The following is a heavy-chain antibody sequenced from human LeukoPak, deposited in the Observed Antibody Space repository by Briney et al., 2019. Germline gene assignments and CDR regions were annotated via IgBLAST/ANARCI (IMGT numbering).Heavy chain of an antibody. CDR3: ARSVPDYTRFDF. Sequence: PGGSLRLSCAASGFTFSACAMNWVRQVPGKGLEWVSGISGSGGSTYYAESVRGRFTISTDNSKNTAYLQMNSLRVEDTALYYCARSVPDYTRFDFWGQGALVTVSS. CDR1: GFTFSACA. J-gene: IGHJ4*02. V-gene: IGHV3-23*01. D-gene: IGHD4-11*01. CDR2: ISGSGGST.